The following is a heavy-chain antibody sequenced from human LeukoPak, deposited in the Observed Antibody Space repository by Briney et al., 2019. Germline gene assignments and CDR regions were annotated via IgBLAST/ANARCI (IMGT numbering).Heavy chain of an antibody. D-gene: IGHD2-2*01. CDR3: ARMGLGYCSSTSCYADY. J-gene: IGHJ4*02. CDR2: INHSGST. V-gene: IGHV4-34*01. CDR1: GGSIGSYY. Sequence: PSETLSLTCTVSGGSIGSYYWSWIRQPPGKGLEWIGEINHSGSTNYNPSLKSRVTISVDTSKNQFSLKLSSVTAADTAVYYCARMGLGYCSSTSCYADYWGQGTLVTVSS.